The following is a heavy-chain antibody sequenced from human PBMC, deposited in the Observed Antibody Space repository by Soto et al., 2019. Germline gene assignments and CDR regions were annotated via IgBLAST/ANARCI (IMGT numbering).Heavy chain of an antibody. CDR2: ISEGGDAT. Sequence: GGSLRLSCAASGFTFSNFAMNWVRQAPGKGLEWVSLISEGGDATYYADSVRGRFTISRDDFENTLYLQMNSLRVEDMAMYYCAKDLDSSGRYLPHNWFDPWGQGTLVTVSS. V-gene: IGHV3-23*01. J-gene: IGHJ5*02. CDR1: GFTFSNFA. D-gene: IGHD1-26*01. CDR3: AKDLDSSGRYLPHNWFDP.